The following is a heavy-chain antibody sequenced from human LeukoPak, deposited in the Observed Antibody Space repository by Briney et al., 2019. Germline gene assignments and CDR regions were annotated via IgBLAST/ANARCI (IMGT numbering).Heavy chain of an antibody. D-gene: IGHD6-19*01. J-gene: IGHJ4*02. CDR3: ARVFDSSGWRYVRGYYFDY. V-gene: IGHV3-53*01. Sequence: QPGGSLRLSCAASGFAVSSNYMSWVRQAPGKGLEWVSVIYSGGSTYYADSVKGRFTISRDSSKNTLYLQMNSLRAEDTAVYYCARVFDSSGWRYVRGYYFDYWGQGTLVTVSS. CDR2: IYSGGST. CDR1: GFAVSSNY.